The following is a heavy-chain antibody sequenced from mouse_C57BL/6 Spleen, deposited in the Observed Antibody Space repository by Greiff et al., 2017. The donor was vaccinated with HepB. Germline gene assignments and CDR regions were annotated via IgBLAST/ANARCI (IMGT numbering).Heavy chain of an antibody. Sequence: QVQLQQSGAELVKPGASVKISCKASGYAFSSYWMNWVKQRPGKGLEWIGQIYPGDGDTNYNGKFKGKATLTADKSSSTAYMQLSSLTSEDSAVYFCARGSGSAGPYYFDYWGQGTTLTVSS. CDR3: ARGSGSAGPYYFDY. V-gene: IGHV1-80*01. CDR1: GYAFSSYW. CDR2: IYPGDGDT. D-gene: IGHD1-3*01. J-gene: IGHJ2*01.